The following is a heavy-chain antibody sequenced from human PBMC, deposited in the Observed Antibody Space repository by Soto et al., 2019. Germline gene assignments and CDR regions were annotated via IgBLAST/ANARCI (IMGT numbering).Heavy chain of an antibody. CDR1: GYTFTIYG. J-gene: IGHJ6*02. D-gene: IGHD5-12*01. V-gene: IGHV1-18*01. CDR2: ISPDNGNT. Sequence: QVQLVQSGGEVKKPGASVKVSCKASGYTFTIYGINWVRQAPGQGLEWMGWISPDNGNTNYAQKGQGRVNLTTDTSTSTAYMELRSLRSDDTAVYYCARALGYSGYAGMDVWGQGTTVTVSS. CDR3: ARALGYSGYAGMDV.